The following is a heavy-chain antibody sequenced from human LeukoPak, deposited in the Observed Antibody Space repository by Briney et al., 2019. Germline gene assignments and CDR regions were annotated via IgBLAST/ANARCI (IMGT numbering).Heavy chain of an antibody. V-gene: IGHV4-39*07. J-gene: IGHJ4*02. D-gene: IGHD1-7*01. CDR2: IYTTGGT. CDR3: ARGRAWNYDY. CDR1: GGSISSSSCS. Sequence: KPSETLSLTCTVSGGSISSSSCSWGWIRQPPGKGLEWIGSIYTTGGTDYNPSLKSRVTMSVDTSKNQFSLKLRSVTAADTAVYYCARGRAWNYDYWGQGTLVTVSS.